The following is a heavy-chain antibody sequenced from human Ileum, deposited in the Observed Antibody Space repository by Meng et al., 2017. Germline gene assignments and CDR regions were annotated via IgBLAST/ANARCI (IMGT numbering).Heavy chain of an antibody. J-gene: IGHJ4*02. D-gene: IGHD4-17*01. V-gene: IGHV1-46*01. CDR3: VGDSHGFGDGPF. CDR1: GYTFTNYY. Sequence: QGQLVQSGAEVGKPGASLKVSCKPFGYTFTNYYVHWVRQAPGQGLDWMGLINAGDGGTTYAQKFQDRVTLTRDTSTSTLYMEVRSLRSDDTAMYYCVGDSHGFGDGPFWGQGTLVTVSS. CDR2: INAGDGGT.